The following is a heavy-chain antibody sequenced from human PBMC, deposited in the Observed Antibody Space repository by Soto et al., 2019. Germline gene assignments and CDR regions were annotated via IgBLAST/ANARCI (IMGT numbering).Heavy chain of an antibody. V-gene: IGHV1-69*06. CDR2: INPIFGTP. CDR1: GGTFSSYA. Sequence: QVQLVQSGAEVQRPGSSVKVSCKASGGTFSSYAISWVRQAPGQGLEWMGGINPIFGTPHYAQKYQGRVTITADTFTNTAYMELTGLTSDDTAVYFCAREGRHFDYWGQGTLVTVSS. J-gene: IGHJ4*02. CDR3: AREGRHFDY.